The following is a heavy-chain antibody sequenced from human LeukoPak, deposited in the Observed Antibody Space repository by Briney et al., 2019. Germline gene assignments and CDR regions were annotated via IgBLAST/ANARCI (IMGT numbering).Heavy chain of an antibody. CDR1: GGSISSSTYY. V-gene: IGHV4-39*01. Sequence: SETLSLTCTVSGGSISSSTYYWGWIRQPPGKGLEWIGSSYSRGSTYYNPSLKSRVTISIDTSKNQFSLKLTSVTAADTAVYYCARGFPSGSYYRPSPFDYWGQGTMVTVSS. D-gene: IGHD1-26*01. CDR2: SYSRGST. J-gene: IGHJ4*02. CDR3: ARGFPSGSYYRPSPFDY.